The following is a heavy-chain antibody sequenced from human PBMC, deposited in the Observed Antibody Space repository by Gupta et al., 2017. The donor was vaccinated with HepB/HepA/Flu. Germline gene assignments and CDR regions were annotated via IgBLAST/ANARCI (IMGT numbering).Heavy chain of an antibody. CDR1: GFTFTSSA. V-gene: IGHV1-58*01. J-gene: IGHJ4*02. CDR3: AAGGGVTTDFDY. Sequence: QMQLVQSGPEVKKPGTSVKVSCKASGFTFTSSAVQWVRQARGQRLEWIGWIVVGSGNTNYAQKFQERVTITRDMSTSTAYMELSSLRSEDTAVYFCAAGGGVTTDFDYWGQGTLVTGSS. CDR2: IVVGSGNT. D-gene: IGHD3-16*01.